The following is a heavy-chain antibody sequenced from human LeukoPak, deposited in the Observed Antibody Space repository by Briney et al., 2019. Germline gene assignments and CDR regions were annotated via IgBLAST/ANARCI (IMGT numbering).Heavy chain of an antibody. D-gene: IGHD3-3*01. J-gene: IGHJ4*02. CDR3: ARGVNDFWSGSDFDY. Sequence: PGGSLGLSCAASGFTFSSYWMHWVRQAPGKGLVWVSRINSDGSSTSYADSVKGRFTISRDNAKNTLYLQMNSLRAEDTAVYYCARGVNDFWSGSDFDYWGQGTLVTVSS. V-gene: IGHV3-74*01. CDR1: GFTFSSYW. CDR2: INSDGSST.